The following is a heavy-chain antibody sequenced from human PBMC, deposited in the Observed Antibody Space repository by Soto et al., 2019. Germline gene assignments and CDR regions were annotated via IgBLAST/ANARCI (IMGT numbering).Heavy chain of an antibody. Sequence: GASVKVSCKASGDTFSFYTINWVRQAPGLGLEWMGRINPILSMSNYAQKFQGRVTITADKSTSTAYMELSSLRSEDTAMYYCATTYGSGYRAFDYWGQGALVTVSS. J-gene: IGHJ4*02. V-gene: IGHV1-69*02. D-gene: IGHD3-10*01. CDR1: GDTFSFYT. CDR2: INPILSMS. CDR3: ATTYGSGYRAFDY.